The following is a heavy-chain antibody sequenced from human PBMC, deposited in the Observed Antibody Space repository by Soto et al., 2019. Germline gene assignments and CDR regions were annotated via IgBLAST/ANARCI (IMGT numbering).Heavy chain of an antibody. CDR2: VYYSGSS. Sequence: SETLSLTCAVSGDSISGGASFWSWIRQPPGKGLEWIANVYYSGSSYYNPSLKSRLTISVDTTKNQFSLQLKSMTAADTAVYYCAKLSCTSSTCYFPGWFDPWGQGTLVTVSS. CDR3: AKLSCTSSTCYFPGWFDP. CDR1: GDSISGGASF. V-gene: IGHV4-31*11. D-gene: IGHD2-2*01. J-gene: IGHJ5*02.